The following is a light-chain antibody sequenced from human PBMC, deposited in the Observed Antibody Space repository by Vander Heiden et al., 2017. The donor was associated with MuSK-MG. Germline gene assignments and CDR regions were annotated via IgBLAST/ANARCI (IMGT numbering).Light chain of an antibody. CDR2: EAF. Sequence: QSALTQPASVSGSPGQSITISCTGTSGDIGAFNHIYWYQHHPGKAPKLMIYEAFNRPSGVSDRFSASKSGNTASLTISGLQSEDEADYYCNSYTTRSTHVFGTGTRVTVL. V-gene: IGLV2-14*01. J-gene: IGLJ1*01. CDR3: NSYTTRSTHV. CDR1: SGDIGAFNH.